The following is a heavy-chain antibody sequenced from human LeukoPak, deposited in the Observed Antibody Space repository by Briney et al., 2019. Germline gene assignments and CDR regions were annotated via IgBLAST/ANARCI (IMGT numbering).Heavy chain of an antibody. D-gene: IGHD5-18*01. J-gene: IGHJ4*02. Sequence: PSETLSLTCTVSGGSISSGGYYWSWIRQHPGKGLEWIGYIYYSGSTYYNPSLKSRVTISVDTSKNQFSLKLSSVTAADTAVYYCARQPDSDTAMVAEGGPSENWGQGTLVTVSS. V-gene: IGHV4-31*03. CDR3: ARQPDSDTAMVAEGGPSEN. CDR1: GGSISSGGYY. CDR2: IYYSGST.